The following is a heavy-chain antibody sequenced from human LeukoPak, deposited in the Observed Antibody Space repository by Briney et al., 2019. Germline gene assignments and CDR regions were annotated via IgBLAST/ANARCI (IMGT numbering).Heavy chain of an antibody. CDR1: GYSISSGYY. J-gene: IGHJ4*02. V-gene: IGHV4-38-2*02. Sequence: SETLFLTCTVSGYSISSGYYWGWIRQPPGKGLEWIGSIYHSGSTYYNPSLKSRVTISVDTSKNQFSLKLSSVTAADTAVYYCARVTGYRIEDYFDYWGQGTLVTVSS. CDR3: ARVTGYRIEDYFDY. D-gene: IGHD6-13*01. CDR2: IYHSGST.